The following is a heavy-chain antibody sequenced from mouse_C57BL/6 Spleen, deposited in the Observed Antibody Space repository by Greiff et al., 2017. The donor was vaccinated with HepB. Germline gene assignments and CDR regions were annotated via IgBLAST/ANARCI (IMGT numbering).Heavy chain of an antibody. CDR2: IDPSDSYT. V-gene: IGHV1-69*01. J-gene: IGHJ2*01. CDR1: GYTFTSYW. CDR3: ASTVVAHFDY. D-gene: IGHD1-1*01. Sequence: QVQLQQSGAELVMPGASVKLSCKASGYTFTSYWMHWVKQRPGQGLEWIGEIDPSDSYTNYNQKFKGKSTLTVDKSSSTAYMQLSSLTSEDSAVYYCASTVVAHFDYWGQGTTLTVSS.